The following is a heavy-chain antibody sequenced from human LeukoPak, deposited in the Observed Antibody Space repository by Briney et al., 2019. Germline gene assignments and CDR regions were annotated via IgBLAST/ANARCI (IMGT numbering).Heavy chain of an antibody. CDR3: AREGLFEYCSSTSCFFSFFDP. V-gene: IGHV1-2*02. CDR2: INPNSGGT. J-gene: IGHJ5*02. D-gene: IGHD2-2*01. Sequence: ASVKVSCKASGYTFTCYYMHWVRQAPGQGREWMGWINPNSGGTNYAQKFQGRVTMTRDTSISTAYMELSRLRSDDTAVYYCAREGLFEYCSSTSCFFSFFDPWGQGTLVTVSS. CDR1: GYTFTCYY.